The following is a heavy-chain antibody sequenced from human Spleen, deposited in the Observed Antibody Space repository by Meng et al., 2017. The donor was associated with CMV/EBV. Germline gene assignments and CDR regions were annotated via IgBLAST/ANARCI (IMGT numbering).Heavy chain of an antibody. CDR1: GGSISSYY. CDR3: SRDYCGGDCYSLGH. CDR2: IYYSGST. J-gene: IGHJ1*01. D-gene: IGHD2-21*01. V-gene: IGHV4-59*01. Sequence: GSLRLSCTVSGGSISSYYWSWIRQPPGKGLEWIGYIYYSGSTTYNPSLKSRVTMSVDTSRNQFSLTLSSVTAADTAVYYCSRDYCGGDCYSLGHWGRGSLVTVSS.